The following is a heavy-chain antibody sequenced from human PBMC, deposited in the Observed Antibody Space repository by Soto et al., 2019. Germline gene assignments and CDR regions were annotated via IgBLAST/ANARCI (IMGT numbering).Heavy chain of an antibody. CDR1: GYTFTSYG. CDR3: ARDLWGDGEGNYYYYGMDV. Sequence: ASVKVSCKASGYTFTSYGISWVRQAPGQGLEWMGWISAYNGNTNYAQKLQGRVTMTTDTSTSTAYMELRSLRSDDTAVYYCARDLWGDGEGNYYYYGMDVWGQGTTVTVSS. J-gene: IGHJ6*02. CDR2: ISAYNGNT. V-gene: IGHV1-18*01. D-gene: IGHD3-16*01.